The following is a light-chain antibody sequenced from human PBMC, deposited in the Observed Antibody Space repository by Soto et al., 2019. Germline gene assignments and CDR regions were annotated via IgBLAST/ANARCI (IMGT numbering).Light chain of an antibody. CDR3: QQYYSAPWT. Sequence: DIVMTQSPDSLAVSLGERATINCKSSQSLLYSSNNKNHLAWYQQKPGQPPKLLIYWTSTRESGVPDRFSGSGSGTDFTLTITSLQAEDVAVYYCQQYYSAPWTFGQGTKVEIK. V-gene: IGKV4-1*01. J-gene: IGKJ1*01. CDR2: WTS. CDR1: QSLLYSSNNKNH.